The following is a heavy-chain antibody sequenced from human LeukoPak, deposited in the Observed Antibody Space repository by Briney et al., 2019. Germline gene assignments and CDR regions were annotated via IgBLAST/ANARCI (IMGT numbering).Heavy chain of an antibody. J-gene: IGHJ4*02. CDR1: GFTFSSYG. CDR3: AKDRVVPAANYFDY. CDR2: IRYDGSNK. D-gene: IGHD2-2*01. V-gene: IGHV3-30*02. Sequence: PGGSLRLSCAASGFTFSSYGMHWVRQAPGKGLEGVAFIRYDGSNKYYADSVRGRFTISRDNSKNTLYLQMNSLRAEDTAVYYCAKDRVVPAANYFDYWGQGTLVTVSS.